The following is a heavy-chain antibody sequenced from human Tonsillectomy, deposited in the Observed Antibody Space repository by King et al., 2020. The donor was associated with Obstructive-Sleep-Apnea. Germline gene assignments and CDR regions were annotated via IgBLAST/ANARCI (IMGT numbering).Heavy chain of an antibody. CDR1: GFTFSSYG. V-gene: IGHV3-30*18. CDR2: ISYDGSNK. CDR3: AKDLGWIQLEPNPLDY. Sequence: QLVQSGGGVVQPGRSLRLSCAASGFTFSSYGMHWVRQAPGKVLEWVAVISYDGSNKYYADSGKGRFTISRDNSKNTRYLQMNSLRAEDTAVYYCAKDLGWIQLEPNPLDYWGQGTLVTVSS. D-gene: IGHD5-18*01. J-gene: IGHJ4*02.